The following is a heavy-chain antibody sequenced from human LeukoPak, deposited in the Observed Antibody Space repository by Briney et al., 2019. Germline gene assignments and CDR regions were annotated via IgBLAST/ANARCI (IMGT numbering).Heavy chain of an antibody. CDR2: IKKDGDDK. CDR3: ARVPGTSNYYGSGSPDY. Sequence: GGSLRLSCAASGFPFSSYWMSWVRQAPGKGLEWVANIKKDGDDKHYVDSVKGRFTVSRDNAKTSLYLQMNNLRAEDTAAYYCARVPGTSNYYGSGSPDYWGQGTLVTVSS. CDR1: GFPFSSYW. D-gene: IGHD3-10*01. J-gene: IGHJ4*02. V-gene: IGHV3-7*04.